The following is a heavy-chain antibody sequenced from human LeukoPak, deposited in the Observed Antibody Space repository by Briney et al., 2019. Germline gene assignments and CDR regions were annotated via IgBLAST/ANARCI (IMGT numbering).Heavy chain of an antibody. J-gene: IGHJ4*02. D-gene: IGHD4-11*01. CDR2: IIPIFGTA. CDR1: GGTFSSYA. CDR3: ARAFDYSNYFDY. V-gene: IGHV1-69*13. Sequence: GASVKVSCKASGGTFSSYAISWVRQAPGQGLEWMGGIIPIFGTASYAQKFQGRVTITADESTSTAYMELSSLRSEDTAVYYCARAFDYSNYFDYWGQGTLVTVSS.